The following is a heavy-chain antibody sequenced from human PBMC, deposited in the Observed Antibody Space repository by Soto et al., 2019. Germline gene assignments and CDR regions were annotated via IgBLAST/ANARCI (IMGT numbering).Heavy chain of an antibody. CDR3: AKRGILVNYYDSDDAFDI. V-gene: IGHV3-23*01. CDR2: ISGSGGST. D-gene: IGHD3-22*01. CDR1: GFTLSNYV. Sequence: PGGSLRLSCAASGFTLSNYVMNWVRQAPGKGLEWVSAISGSGGSTYYADSVKGRFTISRDNSKNTLYLQMNSLRAEDTAVYYCAKRGILVNYYDSDDAFDIWGQGTMVTVSS. J-gene: IGHJ3*02.